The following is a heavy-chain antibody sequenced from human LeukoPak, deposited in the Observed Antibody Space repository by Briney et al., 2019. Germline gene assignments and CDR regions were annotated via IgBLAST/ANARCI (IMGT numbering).Heavy chain of an antibody. D-gene: IGHD3-3*01. V-gene: IGHV3-23*01. Sequence: PGGSLRLSCAAFGFTFSSYAMNWVRQAPGKGLEWVSVISGSGGSTYYADSVKGRFTISRGNSKNTLYLQMNSLRAEDTAVYYCAKDRDITIFGVVSLFDYWGQGTLVTVSS. CDR1: GFTFSSYA. CDR3: AKDRDITIFGVVSLFDY. J-gene: IGHJ4*02. CDR2: ISGSGGST.